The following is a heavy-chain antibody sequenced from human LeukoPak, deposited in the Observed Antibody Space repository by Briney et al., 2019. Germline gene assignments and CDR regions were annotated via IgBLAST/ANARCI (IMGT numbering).Heavy chain of an antibody. CDR3: ARTSIAVAGGGIDY. J-gene: IGHJ4*02. V-gene: IGHV4-4*07. CDR2: IYTSGST. Sequence: PSETLSLTCTVSGGSISSYYWSWIRQPAGKGLEWIGRIYTSGSTNYNPSLKSRVTMSVDTSKDQFSLKLSSVTAADTAVYYCARTSIAVAGGGIDYWGQGTLVTVSS. D-gene: IGHD6-19*01. CDR1: GGSISSYY.